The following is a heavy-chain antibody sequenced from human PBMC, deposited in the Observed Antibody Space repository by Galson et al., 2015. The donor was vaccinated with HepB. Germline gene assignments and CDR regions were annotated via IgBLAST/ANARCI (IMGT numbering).Heavy chain of an antibody. V-gene: IGHV3-21*01. CDR1: GFTFSSYS. J-gene: IGHJ2*01. CDR2: ISSSSSYI. CDR3: ARDPHAHWYFDL. Sequence: SLRLSCAASGFTFSSYSMNWVRQAPGKGLEWVSSISSSSSYIYYADSVKGRFTISRDNAKSSLFLQMNSLRAEDTAVYYCARDPHAHWYFDLWGRGTLVTVSS.